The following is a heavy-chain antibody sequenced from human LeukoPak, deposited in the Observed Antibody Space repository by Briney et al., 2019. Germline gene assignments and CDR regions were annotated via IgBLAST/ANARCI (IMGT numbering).Heavy chain of an antibody. V-gene: IGHV4-61*02. CDR2: IYTSGST. J-gene: IGHJ5*02. CDR3: ARRDYYGSFDP. Sequence: SQTLSLTCTVSGGSISSGSYYWSWIRQPAGKGLEWIGRIYTSGSTYYNPSLKSRVTISVDTSKNQFSLKLSSVTAADTAVYFCARRDYYGSFDPWGQGTLVTVSS. CDR1: GGSISSGSYY. D-gene: IGHD3-10*01.